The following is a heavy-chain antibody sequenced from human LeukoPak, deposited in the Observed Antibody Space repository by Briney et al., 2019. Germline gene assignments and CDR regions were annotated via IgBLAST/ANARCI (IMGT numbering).Heavy chain of an antibody. CDR3: ARQNTVTIPFDF. V-gene: IGHV4-39*01. D-gene: IGHD4-17*01. J-gene: IGHJ4*02. CDR1: GGSISSTSYY. CDR2: IYYAGNT. Sequence: ASETLSLTCTVSGGSISSTSYYWGWIRQPPGKGLEWIANIYYAGNTYYNPSLKSRVTISVDTSKNQFSLKLTSVTAADTAVYYCARQNTVTIPFDFWGQGTLVTVSS.